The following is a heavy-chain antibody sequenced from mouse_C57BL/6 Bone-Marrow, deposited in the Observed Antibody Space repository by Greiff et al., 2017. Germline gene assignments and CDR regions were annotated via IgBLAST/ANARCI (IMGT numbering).Heavy chain of an antibody. Sequence: EVHLVESGGGLVQSGRSLRLSCATSGFTFSDFYMEWVRQAPGKGLEWIAASRNKANDYTTVYSASVKGRFIVSRDTSQSILYLQMNALRAEDTAIYYCARDAPYYGSSLNYFDYWGQGTTLTVSS. CDR3: ARDAPYYGSSLNYFDY. CDR1: GFTFSDFY. CDR2: SRNKANDYTT. J-gene: IGHJ2*01. V-gene: IGHV7-1*01. D-gene: IGHD1-1*01.